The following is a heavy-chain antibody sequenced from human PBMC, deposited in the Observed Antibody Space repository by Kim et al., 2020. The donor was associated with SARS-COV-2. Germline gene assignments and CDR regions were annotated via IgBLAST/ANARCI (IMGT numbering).Heavy chain of an antibody. D-gene: IGHD2-21*02. J-gene: IGHJ6*02. V-gene: IGHV1-69*13. Sequence: SVKVSCKASGGTFSSYAISWVRQAPGQGLEWMGGIIPIFGTANYAQKFQGRVTITADESTSTAYMELSSLRSEDTAVYYCASPTGFPSKLRHIVVVTAPHTRDAYYYYGMDVWGQGTTVTVSS. CDR2: IIPIFGTA. CDR3: ASPTGFPSKLRHIVVVTAPHTRDAYYYYGMDV. CDR1: GGTFSSYA.